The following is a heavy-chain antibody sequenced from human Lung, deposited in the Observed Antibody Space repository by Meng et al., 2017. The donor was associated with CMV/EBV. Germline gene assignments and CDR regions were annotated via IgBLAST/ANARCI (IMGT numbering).Heavy chain of an antibody. CDR1: GGSINSGGYY. D-gene: IGHD3-22*01. CDR2: IYHSGTT. Sequence: SETLSLTCTVSGGSINSGGYYWSWIRQHPGKGLEWIGHIYHSGTTSYNPSLKSRVSISVDTSKKQFSLKLSSTTAADTAVYYCARAQYYYDSSAFFEYWGQGAXVTVSS. V-gene: IGHV4-31*03. J-gene: IGHJ4*02. CDR3: ARAQYYYDSSAFFEY.